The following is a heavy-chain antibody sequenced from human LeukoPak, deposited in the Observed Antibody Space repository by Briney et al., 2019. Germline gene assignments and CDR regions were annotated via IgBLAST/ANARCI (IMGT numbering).Heavy chain of an antibody. Sequence: PSETLSLTCTVSGGSISSGGYYWSWIRQHPGKGLEWIGYIYYSGSTYYNPSLKSRVAISVDTSKNQFSLKLSSVTAADTAVYYCARDAAYAFDIWGQGTMVTVSS. CDR2: IYYSGST. V-gene: IGHV4-31*03. CDR1: GGSISSGGYY. J-gene: IGHJ3*02. CDR3: ARDAAYAFDI.